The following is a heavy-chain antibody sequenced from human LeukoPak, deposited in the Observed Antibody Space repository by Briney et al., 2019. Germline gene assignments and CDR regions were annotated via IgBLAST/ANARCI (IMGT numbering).Heavy chain of an antibody. D-gene: IGHD3-22*01. Sequence: GASVKVSCKASGYTFTGYYMHWVRQAPGQGLEWMGWINPNSGGTNYAQKFQGRVTMTRDTSISTAYMELSRLRSEDTAVYYCAREIDVVYDSSGYTHAFDIWGQGTMVTVSS. V-gene: IGHV1-2*02. J-gene: IGHJ3*02. CDR1: GYTFTGYY. CDR2: INPNSGGT. CDR3: AREIDVVYDSSGYTHAFDI.